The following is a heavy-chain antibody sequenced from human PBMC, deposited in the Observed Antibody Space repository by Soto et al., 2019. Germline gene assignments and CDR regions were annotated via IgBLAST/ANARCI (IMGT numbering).Heavy chain of an antibody. Sequence: GGSLRLSCAASGFTFSNSGMHWVRQAPGMGLEWVAVISFDGSNKYYADSVRGRFTISRDNSENTLYLQMNSLRAEDTAVYYCAKERLEQYQLLPFFDYWGQGTLVTVSS. V-gene: IGHV3-30*18. CDR2: ISFDGSNK. J-gene: IGHJ4*02. D-gene: IGHD2-2*01. CDR1: GFTFSNSG. CDR3: AKERLEQYQLLPFFDY.